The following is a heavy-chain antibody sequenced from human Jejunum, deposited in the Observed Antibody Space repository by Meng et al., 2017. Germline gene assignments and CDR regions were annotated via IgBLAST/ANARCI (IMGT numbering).Heavy chain of an antibody. Sequence: QITLKGSGLPLVKPTQTHTLTCPFSGFSLTTSGVGVGWIRQPPGKALEWLAVIYWNDDRRYSPSLKTRLTITKDTSKNQVVLTMTNMDPVDTATYYCAHRPAHYDYGGNGFDHWGQGTLVTVSS. D-gene: IGHD4-23*01. V-gene: IGHV2-5*01. CDR1: GFSLTTSGVG. CDR3: AHRPAHYDYGGNGFDH. CDR2: IYWNDDR. J-gene: IGHJ4*02.